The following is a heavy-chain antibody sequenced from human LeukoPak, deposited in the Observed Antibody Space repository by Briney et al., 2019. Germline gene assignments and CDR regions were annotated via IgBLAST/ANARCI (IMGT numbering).Heavy chain of an antibody. CDR3: ARLMGERTIYDY. D-gene: IGHD1-26*01. CDR1: GFTLSTYW. Sequence: GGSLRLSCGVSGFTLSTYWMSWVRQAPGKGLEWVASINQGGGETHYVESVKGRFTISRDNAMNSFFLQMNSLRAEDTAVYYCARLMGERTIYDYWGQGSLVTVSS. CDR2: INQGGGET. J-gene: IGHJ4*02. V-gene: IGHV3-7*01.